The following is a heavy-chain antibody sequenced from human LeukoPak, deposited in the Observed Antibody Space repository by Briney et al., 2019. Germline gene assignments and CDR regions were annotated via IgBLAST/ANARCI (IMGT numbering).Heavy chain of an antibody. J-gene: IGHJ4*02. D-gene: IGHD1-26*01. Sequence: SETLSLTCTVSDVSISSYYWSWIRQPPGKRLEWIGYIYYSGSTKYNPSLTSRVTISIDTSKNQFSLKLNSVTATDTAVYYCARQPWNMGAYYFDLWGQGTLVTVSS. CDR3: ARQPWNMGAYYFDL. CDR1: DVSISSYY. CDR2: IYYSGST. V-gene: IGHV4-59*08.